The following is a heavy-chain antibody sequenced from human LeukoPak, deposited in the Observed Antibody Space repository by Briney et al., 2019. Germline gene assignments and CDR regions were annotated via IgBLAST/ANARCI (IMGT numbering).Heavy chain of an antibody. CDR2: IRSKGYGGTT. Sequence: GRSLRLSCSASGFTFSDHAMSWVRQAPGKGLEWVGFIRSKGYGGTTEYAASVEGRFSLSRDDSKSFVYLQVSSLKTEDTAVYYCTRVRSGNDFDYWGQGTLVTVSS. J-gene: IGHJ4*02. D-gene: IGHD3-10*01. CDR3: TRVRSGNDFDY. V-gene: IGHV3-49*04. CDR1: GFTFSDHA.